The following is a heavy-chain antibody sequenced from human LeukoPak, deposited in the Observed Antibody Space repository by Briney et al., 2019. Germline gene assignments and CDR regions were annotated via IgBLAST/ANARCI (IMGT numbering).Heavy chain of an antibody. J-gene: IGHJ4*02. D-gene: IGHD6-13*01. Sequence: PGRSLRLSCAASGFTFDDYAMHWVRQAPGKGLEWVSGISWNSGSIGYADSVEGRFTISRDNAKNSLYLQMNSLRAEDTALYYCAKGAGSWYGDYIDYWGQGTLVTVSS. CDR3: AKGAGSWYGDYIDY. V-gene: IGHV3-9*01. CDR1: GFTFDDYA. CDR2: ISWNSGSI.